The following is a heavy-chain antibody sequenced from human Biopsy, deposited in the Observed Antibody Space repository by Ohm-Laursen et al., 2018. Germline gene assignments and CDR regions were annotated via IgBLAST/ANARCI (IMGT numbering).Heavy chain of an antibody. CDR2: IYYSVMT. V-gene: IGHV4-59*02. D-gene: IGHD4-11*01. J-gene: IGHJ6*02. Sequence: TLSLTCIVSGDSVTKYYWSWIRQPPGKGLEWIGHIYYSVMTNYNPPLQSRVSISVDTSRNQVSLTLSSVTAADTAVYYCARDSGILNYGNFKYYHYYGMDVWGQGTKVTVSS. CDR3: ARDSGILNYGNFKYYHYYGMDV. CDR1: GDSVTKYY.